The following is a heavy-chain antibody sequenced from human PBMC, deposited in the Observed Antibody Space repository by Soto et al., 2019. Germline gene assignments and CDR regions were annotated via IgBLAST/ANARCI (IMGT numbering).Heavy chain of an antibody. J-gene: IGHJ6*02. CDR2: IYHSGST. CDR1: GGSISSSNW. CDR3: ARVVGGYCYGMDV. V-gene: IGHV4-4*02. Sequence: QVQLQESGPGLVKPSGTLSLTCAVSGGSISSSNWWSWVRQPPGKGLEWIGEIYHSGSTNYNPSLKSRVTIAVDKSKNQFSLKLSSVTAAAAAVYYCARVVGGYCYGMDVWGQGTTVTVSS. D-gene: IGHD2-2*01.